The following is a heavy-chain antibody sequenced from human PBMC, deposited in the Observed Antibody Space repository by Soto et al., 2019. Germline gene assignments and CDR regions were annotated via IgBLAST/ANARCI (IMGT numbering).Heavy chain of an antibody. CDR3: ARDRGKIVVYNYGMDV. J-gene: IGHJ6*02. CDR2: ISVYNGNT. D-gene: IGHD3-16*02. CDR1: GYTFTTYG. Sequence: GASVKVYCKSCGYTFTTYGIICVRQAPGQGLEWMGWISVYNGNTNYAQKLQGRVTMTTDTSTSTVYMELRSLRSDDTAVYYCARDRGKIVVYNYGMDVWGQGTTVTVSS. V-gene: IGHV1-18*01.